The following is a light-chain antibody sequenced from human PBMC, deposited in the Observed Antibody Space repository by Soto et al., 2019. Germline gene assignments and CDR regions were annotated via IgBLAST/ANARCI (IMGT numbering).Light chain of an antibody. CDR2: SNN. CDR1: RSSVGSNT. CDR3: AAWDASLGGFYD. V-gene: IGLV1-44*01. J-gene: IGLJ1*01. Sequence: QSVLAQPPSESGTTGQRVSISCSGRRSSVGSNTVNWYQHLPGTAPKLLIYSNNHPPSGVPDRLSASKAGASASLAISGLQSEDEGDYYCAAWDASLGGFYDFGSVTKLTVL.